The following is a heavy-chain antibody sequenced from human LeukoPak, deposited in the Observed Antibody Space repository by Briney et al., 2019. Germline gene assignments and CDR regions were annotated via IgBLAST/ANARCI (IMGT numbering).Heavy chain of an antibody. CDR3: ARPSVGYDFWSVLVNYFDY. V-gene: IGHV1-8*03. D-gene: IGHD3-3*01. Sequence: ASVKVSFKASGYTFTCYDISWVRQATGQGLEWMGWMNPNSGNTGYAQKFQGRVTITSNTSISTAYMELSSMSYEAAAVYYFARPSVGYDFWSVLVNYFDYWGQGTLVTVSS. CDR1: GYTFTCYD. J-gene: IGHJ4*02. CDR2: MNPNSGNT.